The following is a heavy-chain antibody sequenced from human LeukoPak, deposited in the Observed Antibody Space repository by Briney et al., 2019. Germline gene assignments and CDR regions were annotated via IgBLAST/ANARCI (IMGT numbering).Heavy chain of an antibody. CDR1: GFTVSTNY. J-gene: IGHJ4*02. D-gene: IGHD2-15*01. V-gene: IGHV3-53*01. CDR3: ARHAAVVVTSGHFDY. Sequence: GGSLRLSCAASGFTVSTNYMSWVRQAPGKGLEWVSVIYSGGYTYYADSVKGRFNISRDNSKNTLYLQMNSLRAEDTAVYYCARHAAVVVTSGHFDYWGQGTLVTVSP. CDR2: IYSGGYT.